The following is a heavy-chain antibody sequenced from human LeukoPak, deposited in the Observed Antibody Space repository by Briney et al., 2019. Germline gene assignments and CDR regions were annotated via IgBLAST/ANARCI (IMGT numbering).Heavy chain of an antibody. Sequence: SETLSLTCTVSGGSISSYYWSWIRQPPGKGLEWIGYIYYSGSANYNPSLKSRVTISVDTSKNQFSLKLSSVTAADTAVYYCARDRHYYDSSGYYLDNWFDPWGQGTLVTVSS. CDR3: ARDRHYYDSSGYYLDNWFDP. CDR2: IYYSGSA. CDR1: GGSISSYY. V-gene: IGHV4-59*01. J-gene: IGHJ5*02. D-gene: IGHD3-22*01.